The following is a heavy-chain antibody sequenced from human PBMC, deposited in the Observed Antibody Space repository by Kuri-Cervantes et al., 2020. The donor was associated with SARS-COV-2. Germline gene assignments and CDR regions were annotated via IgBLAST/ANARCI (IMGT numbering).Heavy chain of an antibody. CDR1: GFTFSRHG. Sequence: GESLKISCAASGFTFSRHGMHWVRQAPGKGLEWVAVTWHDGSIEYYADSVKGRFTISRDNSKNTLYLHMNSLRAEDTAVYYCVRDGDHWNFDYWGQGTLVTVSS. CDR2: TWHDGSIE. V-gene: IGHV3-33*01. J-gene: IGHJ4*02. CDR3: VRDGDHWNFDY. D-gene: IGHD1-1*01.